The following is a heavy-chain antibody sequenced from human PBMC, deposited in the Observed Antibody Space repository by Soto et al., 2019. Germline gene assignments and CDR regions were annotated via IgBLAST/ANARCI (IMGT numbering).Heavy chain of an antibody. Sequence: SVKVSCKASGGTFSSYAISWVRQAPGQGLEWMGGIIPIFGTANYAQKFQGRVTITADESTSTAYMELSSLRSEDTAVYYCARMVITFGGVSVKRPCLSAFDIWGQGKMVTV. J-gene: IGHJ3*02. CDR3: ARMVITFGGVSVKRPCLSAFDI. CDR1: GGTFSSYA. V-gene: IGHV1-69*13. CDR2: IIPIFGTA. D-gene: IGHD3-16*02.